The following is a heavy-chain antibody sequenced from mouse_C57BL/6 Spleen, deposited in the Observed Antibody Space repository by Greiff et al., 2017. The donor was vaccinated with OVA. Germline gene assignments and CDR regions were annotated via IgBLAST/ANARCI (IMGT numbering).Heavy chain of an antibody. J-gene: IGHJ2*01. Sequence: EVKLMESGGGLVQPKGSLKLSCAASGFSFNTYAMNWVRQAPGKGLEWVARIRSKSNNHATYYADSVKDRFTISRDDSESMLYLQMNNLKTEDTAMYYCVSHSTFDYWGQGTTLTVSS. CDR1: GFSFNTYA. CDR3: VSHSTFDY. D-gene: IGHD1-1*01. V-gene: IGHV10-1*01. CDR2: IRSKSNNHAT.